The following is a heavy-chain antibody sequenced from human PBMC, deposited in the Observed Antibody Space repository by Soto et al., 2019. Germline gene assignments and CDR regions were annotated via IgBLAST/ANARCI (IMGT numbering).Heavy chain of an antibody. CDR2: ISSSGSTI. CDR3: AREVGYSGSLHFDY. D-gene: IGHD1-26*01. V-gene: IGHV3-48*03. J-gene: IGHJ4*02. Sequence: EVQLVESGGSLVQSGGSLRLSCAASGFTFSSYEMNWVRQAPGKGLEWVSYISSSGSTIYYADSVKGRFTISRDNAKNSLYLQMNSLRAEDTAVYYCAREVGYSGSLHFDYWGQGTLVTVSS. CDR1: GFTFSSYE.